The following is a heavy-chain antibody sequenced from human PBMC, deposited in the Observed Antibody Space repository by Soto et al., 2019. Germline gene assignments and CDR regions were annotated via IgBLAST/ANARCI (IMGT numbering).Heavy chain of an antibody. CDR3: AKDVPHPEYYYYGMDV. Sequence: QVQLVESGGGVVQPGRSLRLSCAASGFTFSSYGMHWVRQAPGKGLEWVAVISYDGSNKYYADSVKGRFTISRDNSKNTLYLQMNSLRAEDTALYYCAKDVPHPEYYYYGMDVWGQGTTVTVSS. CDR2: ISYDGSNK. D-gene: IGHD6-6*01. CDR1: GFTFSSYG. J-gene: IGHJ6*02. V-gene: IGHV3-30*18.